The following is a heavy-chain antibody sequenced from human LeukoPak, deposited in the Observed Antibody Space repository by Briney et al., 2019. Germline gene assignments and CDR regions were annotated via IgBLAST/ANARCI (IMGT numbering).Heavy chain of an antibody. V-gene: IGHV3-30*18. Sequence: PGGSLRLSCAASGFTFSSYGMHWVRQAPGKGLEWVAVISYDGSNKYYADSVKGRFTISRDNSKNTLYLQMNSLRAEDTAVYYCAKMVQGVPGGYWGQGTLVTVSS. CDR2: ISYDGSNK. J-gene: IGHJ4*02. CDR3: AKMVQGVPGGY. D-gene: IGHD3-10*01. CDR1: GFTFSSYG.